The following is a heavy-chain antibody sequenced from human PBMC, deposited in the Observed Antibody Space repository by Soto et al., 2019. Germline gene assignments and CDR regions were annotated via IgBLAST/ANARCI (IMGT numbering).Heavy chain of an antibody. CDR3: ARPQYDILTESYTNYFDP. J-gene: IGHJ5*02. CDR2: ISAYNGNT. Sequence: QVQLVQSGAEVKKPGASVKVSCKASGFTFSNYGITWLRQVPGQGLEWMGWISAYNGNTVHAQEYQGRLTMTTDTSTSTAYMELRSLRPDDTAVYYCARPQYDILTESYTNYFDPWGQGTLVTVSS. V-gene: IGHV1-18*01. D-gene: IGHD3-9*01. CDR1: GFTFSNYG.